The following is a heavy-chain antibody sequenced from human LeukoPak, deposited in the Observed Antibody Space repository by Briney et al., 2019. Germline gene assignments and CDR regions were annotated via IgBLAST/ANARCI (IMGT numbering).Heavy chain of an antibody. D-gene: IGHD4-23*01. CDR1: GFTFSSYS. Sequence: GGSLRLSCAASGFTFSSYSMNWVRQAPGKGLEWVSSISSSSYIYYADSVKGRFTISRDNAKNSLYLQMNSLRTEDTAVYYCARVGVAYGGAFSWFDYWGQGTLVTVSS. J-gene: IGHJ4*02. CDR2: ISSSSYI. CDR3: ARVGVAYGGAFSWFDY. V-gene: IGHV3-21*01.